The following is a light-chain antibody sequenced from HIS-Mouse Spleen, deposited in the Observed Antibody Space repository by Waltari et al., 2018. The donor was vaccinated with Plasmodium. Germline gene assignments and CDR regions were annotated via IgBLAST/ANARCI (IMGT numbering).Light chain of an antibody. CDR2: AAS. CDR3: QQNYNTWT. Sequence: DIQMTQSPSSLSSSVRHRVTITCRASQSMSSYLNWYQQKPGKAPKLLIYAASSLQSGVPSRFSGSGAGTDFTLTISSLQPEDFATYYGQQNYNTWTFGQGTKVEIK. J-gene: IGKJ1*01. CDR1: QSMSSY. V-gene: IGKV1-39*01.